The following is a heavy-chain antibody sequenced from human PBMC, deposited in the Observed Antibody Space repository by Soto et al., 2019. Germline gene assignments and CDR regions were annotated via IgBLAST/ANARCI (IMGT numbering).Heavy chain of an antibody. CDR1: GFSLSTSGVG. Sequence: QITLKESGPTLVKPTQTLTLTCTFSGFSLSTSGVGVGWIRQPPGKALEWLALIYWDDDKRYSPSLNSRLTITKDTSKNQVVLTMTNMDPVDTATYYCAHRRMVRGVSSFDYWGQGTLVTVSS. CDR3: AHRRMVRGVSSFDY. V-gene: IGHV2-5*02. D-gene: IGHD3-10*01. CDR2: IYWDDDK. J-gene: IGHJ4*02.